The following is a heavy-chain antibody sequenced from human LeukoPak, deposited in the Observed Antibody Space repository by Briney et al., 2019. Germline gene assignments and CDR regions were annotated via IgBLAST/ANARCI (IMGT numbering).Heavy chain of an antibody. CDR3: ARDGGQQWLTNYYSYGMDV. V-gene: IGHV1-18*01. CDR1: GYTFTTHG. Sequence: ASVKVSCRASGYTFTTHGINWVRQAPRQGLEWMGWIKTYNGDTNSAQNFQDRIIMTTDTSTGTAYMELRSLRSDDTAVYYCARDGGQQWLTNYYSYGMDVWGQGTTVTVSS. D-gene: IGHD6-19*01. CDR2: IKTYNGDT. J-gene: IGHJ6*02.